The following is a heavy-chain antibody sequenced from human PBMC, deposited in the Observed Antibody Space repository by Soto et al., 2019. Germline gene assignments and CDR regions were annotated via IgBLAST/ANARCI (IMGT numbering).Heavy chain of an antibody. Sequence: QVQLQASGPGLVKPSETLSLTCTVSGASLNSYHWSWIRQPAGQGLEWIGHIHSSGSTNYNPSLKSRVTMSVDTSKKQFSLRLMSLTAADTAVYYCARDQGVAAAGITWFDPWGQGSLVTVSS. V-gene: IGHV4-4*07. J-gene: IGHJ5*02. CDR2: IHSSGST. CDR3: ARDQGVAAAGITWFDP. D-gene: IGHD6-13*01. CDR1: GASLNSYH.